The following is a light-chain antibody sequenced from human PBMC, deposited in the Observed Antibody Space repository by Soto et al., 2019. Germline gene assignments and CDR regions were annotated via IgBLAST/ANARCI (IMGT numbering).Light chain of an antibody. Sequence: DVQVTQSPSSLSASVGDRVTITCRTSQIIVTYLSWYQQRPGKAPTLLIYGASTLQRGVPSRFSGSGSVTDFSLTINSLQPEDSATYYCQQTYSTPITFGRGTRLDIK. CDR2: GAS. V-gene: IGKV1-39*01. CDR3: QQTYSTPIT. CDR1: QIIVTY. J-gene: IGKJ5*01.